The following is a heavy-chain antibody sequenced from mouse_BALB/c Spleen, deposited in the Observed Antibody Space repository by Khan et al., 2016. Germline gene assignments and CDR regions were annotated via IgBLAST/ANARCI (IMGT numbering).Heavy chain of an antibody. Sequence: EVQLQESGPGLVKPSQSLSLTCTVTGYSITSDYAWNWIRQFPGNKLEWMGYISYSGSTSYNPSLKSRISITRDTSKNQFFLQLNSVTTEDTATYYCARRDDGYYWYFDVWGAGTTVTVSS. J-gene: IGHJ1*01. V-gene: IGHV3-2*02. D-gene: IGHD2-3*01. CDR2: ISYSGST. CDR1: GYSITSDYA. CDR3: ARRDDGYYWYFDV.